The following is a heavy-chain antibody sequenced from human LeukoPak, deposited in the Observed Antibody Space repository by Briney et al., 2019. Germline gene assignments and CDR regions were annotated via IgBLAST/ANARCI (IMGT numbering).Heavy chain of an antibody. J-gene: IGHJ4*02. CDR2: IWYDGSNK. V-gene: IGHV3-33*01. CDR3: ARAAYGDYDNFDY. Sequence: GGSLRLSCAASGFTFSSYGMHWVRQAPGKGLEWVALIWYDGSNKYYADSVKGRFTISRDNSKNTLYLQMNSLRAEDTAVYYCARAAYGDYDNFDYWGQGTLVTVSS. CDR1: GFTFSSYG. D-gene: IGHD4-17*01.